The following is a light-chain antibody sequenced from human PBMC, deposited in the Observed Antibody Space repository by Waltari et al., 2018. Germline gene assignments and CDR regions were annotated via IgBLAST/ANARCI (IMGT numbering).Light chain of an antibody. CDR1: QNVGSW. CDR2: EAF. CDR3: QHYHTYPVT. V-gene: IGKV1-5*03. Sequence: DIQMTQSPSTLSASVGDTVIITCRASQNVGSWLAWYQHKPGKAPKILILEAFRLQSGVPSRFSGSGSGTKITLTINSRQPDDFATYSCQHYHTYPVTFGQGTKLEIK. J-gene: IGKJ2*01.